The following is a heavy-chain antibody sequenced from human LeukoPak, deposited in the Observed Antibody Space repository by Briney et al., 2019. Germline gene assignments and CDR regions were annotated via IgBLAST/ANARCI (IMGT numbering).Heavy chain of an antibody. Sequence: AGGSLRLSCAASGFTFSSYSMNWVRQAPGKGLEWVSSISSSSSYIYYADSVKGRFTISRDNAKNSLYLQMNSLRAEDTAVYYCARASTGYSSGWYEFDYWGQGTLVTVSS. D-gene: IGHD6-19*01. V-gene: IGHV3-21*01. CDR1: GFTFSSYS. CDR2: ISSSSSYI. CDR3: ARASTGYSSGWYEFDY. J-gene: IGHJ4*02.